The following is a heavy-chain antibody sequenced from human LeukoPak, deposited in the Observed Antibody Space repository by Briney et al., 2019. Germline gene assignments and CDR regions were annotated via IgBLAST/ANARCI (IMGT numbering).Heavy chain of an antibody. J-gene: IGHJ4*02. CDR3: ARGSVLTLVDY. V-gene: IGHV4-59*01. D-gene: IGHD4/OR15-4a*01. Sequence: SETLSLTCAVYGGSFSGYYWSWIRQPPGKGLEWIGYIYYSGSTNYNPSLKSRVTISVDTSKNQFSLKLSSVTAADTAVYYCARGSVLTLVDYWGQGTLVTVSS. CDR2: IYYSGST. CDR1: GGSFSGYY.